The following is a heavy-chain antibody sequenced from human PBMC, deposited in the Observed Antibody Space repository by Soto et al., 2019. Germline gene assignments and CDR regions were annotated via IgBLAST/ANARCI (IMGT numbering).Heavy chain of an antibody. D-gene: IGHD6-13*01. Sequence: LRLSCAASGFTFSSYSMNWVRQAPGKGLEWVSYISSSSSTIYYADSVKGRFTISRDNAKNSLYLQMNSLRDEDTAVYYCARVLGRVKPQQLVPVYGMDVWGQGTTVTVSS. V-gene: IGHV3-48*02. CDR2: ISSSSSTI. J-gene: IGHJ6*02. CDR3: ARVLGRVKPQQLVPVYGMDV. CDR1: GFTFSSYS.